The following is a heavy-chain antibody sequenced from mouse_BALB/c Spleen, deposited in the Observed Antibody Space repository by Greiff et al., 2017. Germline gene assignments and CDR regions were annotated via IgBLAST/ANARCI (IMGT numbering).Heavy chain of an antibody. D-gene: IGHD1-1*01. CDR2: INPYNGAT. J-gene: IGHJ2*01. CDR3: ARSGVIYYFDY. V-gene: IGHV1-31*01. CDR1: GYSFTGYY. Sequence: VQLQQSGPELVKPGASVKISCKASGYSFTGYYMHWVKQSHVKSLEWIGRINPYNGATSYNQNFKDKASLTVDKSSCTAYMELHSLTSEDSAVYYCARSGVIYYFDYWGQGTTLTVSS.